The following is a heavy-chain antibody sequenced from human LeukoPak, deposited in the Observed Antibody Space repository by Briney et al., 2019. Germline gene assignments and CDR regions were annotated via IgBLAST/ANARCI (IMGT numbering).Heavy chain of an antibody. CDR3: AKVHYDSSGYYYNDY. CDR1: GFTFSSYA. Sequence: GGSLRLSCAASGFTFSSYAMSWVRQAPGKGLEWVSAISGSGGSTYYADSVKGRFTISRDNSKNTLYLQMNSLRAEDTAVYYCAKVHYDSSGYYYNDYWGQGTLATVSS. D-gene: IGHD3-22*01. CDR2: ISGSGGST. J-gene: IGHJ4*02. V-gene: IGHV3-23*01.